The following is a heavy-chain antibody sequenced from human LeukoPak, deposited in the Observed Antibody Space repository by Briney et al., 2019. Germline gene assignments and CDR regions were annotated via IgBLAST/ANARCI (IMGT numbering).Heavy chain of an antibody. J-gene: IGHJ3*01. D-gene: IGHD6-13*01. V-gene: IGHV3-48*03. Sequence: PGGSLRLSCAASGSTFSNYEMNWVRQAPGKGLEWVSYISSRGSAIYYADSVKGRFTISRDNAKNTLYLQMNSLRAEDTAVYYCARDQYSSTWYRGAFDVWGQGTMVSVSS. CDR2: ISSRGSAI. CDR1: GSTFSNYE. CDR3: ARDQYSSTWYRGAFDV.